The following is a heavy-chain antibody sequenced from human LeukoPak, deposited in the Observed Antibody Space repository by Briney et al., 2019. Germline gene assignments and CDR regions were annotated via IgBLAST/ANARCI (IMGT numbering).Heavy chain of an antibody. CDR3: AELGITMIGGV. V-gene: IGHV3-48*03. CDR2: ISSSGSTI. D-gene: IGHD3-10*02. CDR1: DFSFITYA. Sequence: GGSLRLSCAASDFSFITYAMSWVRQAPGKGLEWVSYISSSGSTIYYADSVKGRFTISRDNAKNSLYLQMNSLRAGDTAVYYCAELGITMIGGVWGKGATVTISS. J-gene: IGHJ6*04.